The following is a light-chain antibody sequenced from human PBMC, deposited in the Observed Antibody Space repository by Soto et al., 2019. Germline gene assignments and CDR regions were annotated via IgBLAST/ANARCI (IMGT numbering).Light chain of an antibody. CDR3: QKYNSAQWT. CDR1: QGISNY. Sequence: DIQITQSPSSLSASIGDRVTITCRASQGISNYLAWYQQKPGKVPNLLIYAASTLQSGNTSRFSGSRSGTDFTLTISSLQPEDVATYYCQKYNSAQWTFGQGTKVEIK. CDR2: AAS. V-gene: IGKV1-27*01. J-gene: IGKJ1*01.